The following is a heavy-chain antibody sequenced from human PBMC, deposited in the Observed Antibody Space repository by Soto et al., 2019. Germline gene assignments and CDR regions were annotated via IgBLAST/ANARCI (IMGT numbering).Heavy chain of an antibody. V-gene: IGHV3-33*01. J-gene: IGHJ4*02. CDR1: GLRGSNYG. D-gene: IGHD1-1*01. CDR2: IVADGTGL. Sequence: QVQLVESGGGVVQPGRSLRLSCAASGLRGSNYGMHWVRQAPGKGLEWLAVIVADGTGLHYADSVRGRFTISRDNSKNTLYLQLNSLGADDTAIYFCARDDDLPDNGLDHLGQGTLVTVSS. CDR3: ARDDDLPDNGLDH.